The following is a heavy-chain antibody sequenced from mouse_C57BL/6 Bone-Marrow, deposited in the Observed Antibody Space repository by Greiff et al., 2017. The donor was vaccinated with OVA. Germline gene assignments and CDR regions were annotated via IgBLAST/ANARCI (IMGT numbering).Heavy chain of an antibody. V-gene: IGHV5-9*01. J-gene: IGHJ1*03. D-gene: IGHD1-1*01. CDR3: ARTDYGSSLYWYFDV. CDR2: ISGGGGNT. CDR1: GFTFSSYT. Sequence: EVQGVESGGGLVKPGGSLKLSCAASGFTFSSYTMSWVRQTPEKRLEWVATISGGGGNTYYPDSVKGRFTISRDNAKNTLYLQMSSLRSEDTALYYCARTDYGSSLYWYFDVWGTGTTVTVSS.